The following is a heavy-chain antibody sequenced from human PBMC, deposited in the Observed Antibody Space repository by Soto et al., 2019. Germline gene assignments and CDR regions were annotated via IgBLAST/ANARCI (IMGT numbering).Heavy chain of an antibody. Sequence: PGESLKISCKGSGYSFTSYWSGWVRQMPGKGLEWMGIIYPGDSDTRYSPSFQGQVTISADKSISTAYLQWSSLKASDTAMYYCARHPHYDFWSGYYGDAFDIWGQGTMVTVSS. V-gene: IGHV5-51*01. D-gene: IGHD3-3*01. J-gene: IGHJ3*02. CDR2: IYPGDSDT. CDR1: GYSFTSYW. CDR3: ARHPHYDFWSGYYGDAFDI.